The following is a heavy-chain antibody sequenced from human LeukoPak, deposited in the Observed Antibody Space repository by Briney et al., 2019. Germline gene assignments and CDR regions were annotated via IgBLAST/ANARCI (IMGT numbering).Heavy chain of an antibody. D-gene: IGHD3-10*01. J-gene: IGHJ5*02. CDR2: ISAYNGNT. Sequence: ASVKVSCKASGYTFTSYGISWVRQAPGQGLEWMGWISAYNGNTNYAQKLQGRVTMTTDTSTSTAYMELRSLRSDDTAVYYCARDSLYSSGNTNWFDPWGQGTLVTVSS. V-gene: IGHV1-18*04. CDR1: GYTFTSYG. CDR3: ARDSLYSSGNTNWFDP.